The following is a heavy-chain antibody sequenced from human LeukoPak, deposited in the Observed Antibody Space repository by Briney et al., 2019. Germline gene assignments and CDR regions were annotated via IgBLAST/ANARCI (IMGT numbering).Heavy chain of an antibody. CDR2: ISAYNGNT. CDR3: AREYQQLVLPISYYFDY. Sequence: GASVKVSCKASGYTFTSYGISWVRQAPGQGLEWMGWISAYNGNTNYAQKLQGRVTMTTDTSTSTAYMELRSLRSDDTAVYYCAREYQQLVLPISYYFDYWGQGTLVTVSS. V-gene: IGHV1-18*01. J-gene: IGHJ4*02. CDR1: GYTFTSYG. D-gene: IGHD6-13*01.